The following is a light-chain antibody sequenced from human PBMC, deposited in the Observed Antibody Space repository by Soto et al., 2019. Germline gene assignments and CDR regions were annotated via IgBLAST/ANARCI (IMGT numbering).Light chain of an antibody. CDR1: QSLLYINGYNY. CDR2: MGS. J-gene: IGKJ1*01. CDR3: MQALQTPPA. Sequence: DIVMTQSPLYLPVTPGEPASISCISSQSLLYINGYNYLDWHVQKPGQSPQLLVCMGSDRASGVPDRFSGSGSGTNFTLKISRVEAEDVGVYYCMQALQTPPAFGQGTKVEIK. V-gene: IGKV2-28*01.